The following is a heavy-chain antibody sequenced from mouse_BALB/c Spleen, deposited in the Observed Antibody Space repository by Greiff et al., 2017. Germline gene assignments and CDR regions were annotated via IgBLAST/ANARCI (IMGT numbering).Heavy chain of an antibody. Sequence: VQLQQSGPELVKPGASVKMSCKASGYTFTDYVISWVKQRTGQGLEWIGEIYPGSGSTYYNEKFKGKATLTADKSSNTAYMQLSSLTSEDSAVYFCARNWDDWYFDVWGAGTTVTVSS. CDR3: ARNWDDWYFDV. V-gene: IGHV1-77*01. D-gene: IGHD4-1*01. J-gene: IGHJ1*01. CDR2: IYPGSGST. CDR1: GYTFTDYV.